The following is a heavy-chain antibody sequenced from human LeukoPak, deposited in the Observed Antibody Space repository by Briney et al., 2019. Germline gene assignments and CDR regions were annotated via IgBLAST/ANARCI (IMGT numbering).Heavy chain of an antibody. Sequence: GGSLRPSFAASGFPFSSFSMEWVPRAPGEGLGWVSSISSSSSYIYYADSVKGRFTISRDNAKNSLYLQMNSLRAEDTAVYYCARESTSPWGSADYWGQGTLVTVSS. D-gene: IGHD7-27*01. CDR1: GFPFSSFS. CDR2: ISSSSSYI. J-gene: IGHJ4*02. CDR3: ARESTSPWGSADY. V-gene: IGHV3-21*01.